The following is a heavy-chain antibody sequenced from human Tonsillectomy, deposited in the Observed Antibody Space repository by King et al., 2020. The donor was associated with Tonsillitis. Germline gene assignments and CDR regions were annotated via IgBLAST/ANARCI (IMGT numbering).Heavy chain of an antibody. J-gene: IGHJ4*02. D-gene: IGHD1-26*01. CDR1: GFTVSSNY. V-gene: IGHV3-66*01. CDR2: IYNGGNT. CDR3: ARAVXXGSYYFDY. Sequence: VQLVESGGGLVQPGGSLKLSCAASGFTVSSNYMSWVRQAPGKGLEWVSVIYNGGNTYYADSVKGRFTISXDNSKNTLYLQMNSRRVEDTAVYYCARAVXXGSYYFDYWGQXSXVTVSS.